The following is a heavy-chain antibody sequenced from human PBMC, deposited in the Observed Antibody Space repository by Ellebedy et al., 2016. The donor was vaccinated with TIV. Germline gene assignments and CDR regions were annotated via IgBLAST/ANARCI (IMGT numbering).Heavy chain of an antibody. CDR3: ARGGIGVGADS. D-gene: IGHD1-26*01. CDR2: IFYSETT. Sequence: SETLSLTCIVSGGSFSNYYWNWIRQPPGKGLEWIGHIFYSETTNYNHSLKIRVTISSDTSTNQFSLKLTSVTAADTAVYYCARGGIGVGADSWGQGTLVTVSS. V-gene: IGHV4-59*08. CDR1: GGSFSNYY. J-gene: IGHJ4*02.